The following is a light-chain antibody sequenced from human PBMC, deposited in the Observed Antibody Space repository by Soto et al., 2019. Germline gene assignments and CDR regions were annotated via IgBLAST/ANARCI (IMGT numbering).Light chain of an antibody. V-gene: IGKV1-5*03. Sequence: DIQMTQSPSTLSGSVGDRVTITCRASQTISSWLAWYQQKPGKAPKLLIYKASTLKSGVPSRFSGSGSGTEITLTISSLQPDDFATYYCQQYNSFGTFGQGTKVDIK. J-gene: IGKJ1*01. CDR3: QQYNSFGT. CDR1: QTISSW. CDR2: KAS.